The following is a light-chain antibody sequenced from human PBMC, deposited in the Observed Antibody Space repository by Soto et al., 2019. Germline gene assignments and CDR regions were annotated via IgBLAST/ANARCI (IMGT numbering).Light chain of an antibody. J-gene: IGKJ1*01. CDR3: QQYASSVT. V-gene: IGKV3-20*01. CDR2: GAS. CDR1: QSFSSTF. Sequence: EILLTQSPDSLSLSPGDRATLSCRASQSFSSTFFAWYQQKPGQAPRLLIYGASSRATGIPFRFSGSGSGTDFTLTIRRLEPEDFSVYYCQQYASSVTFGQGTKVEIK.